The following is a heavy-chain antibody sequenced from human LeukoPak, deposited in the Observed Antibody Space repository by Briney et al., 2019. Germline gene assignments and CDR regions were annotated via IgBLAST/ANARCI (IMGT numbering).Heavy chain of an antibody. D-gene: IGHD2-15*01. V-gene: IGHV3-66*01. CDR3: ARADAAAPYYFDY. J-gene: IGHJ4*02. CDR1: GFSFSSYE. CDR2: IYSGGST. Sequence: GGSLRLSCAASGFSFSSYEMNWVRQAPGKGLEWVSVIYSGGSTYYADSVKGRFTISRDNSKNTLYLQMSSLRAEDTAVYYCARADAAAPYYFDYWGQGTLVTVSS.